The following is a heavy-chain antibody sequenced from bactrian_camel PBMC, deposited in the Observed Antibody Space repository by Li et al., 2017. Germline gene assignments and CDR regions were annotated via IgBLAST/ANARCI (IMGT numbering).Heavy chain of an antibody. D-gene: IGHD4*01. Sequence: HVQLVESGGDSVQTGGSVRLACETSGYTQRSYCVGWFRQAPGKEREGVASISNGGGVTYYTDSVKGRFTISRDNAKNTQYLQLNNLKTEDTAMYYCAADYDRATIATIWWDREYEYNYWGQGTQVTVS. CDR1: GYTQRSYC. J-gene: IGHJ4*01. CDR3: AADYDRATIATIWWDREYEYNY. V-gene: IGHV3S1*01. CDR2: ISNGGGVT.